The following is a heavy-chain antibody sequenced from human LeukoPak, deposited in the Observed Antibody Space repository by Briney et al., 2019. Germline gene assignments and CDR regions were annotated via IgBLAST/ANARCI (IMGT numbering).Heavy chain of an antibody. J-gene: IGHJ3*02. D-gene: IGHD3-16*01. Sequence: SATLSLTCTVSGGSISRYYRSWIRQPAGKGLEWIGRIYTSGSTNYNPSLKSRVTMSVDASKNQFSLKLSSVTAADTAVYYCARTIRGGHRAFDIWGQGTMVTVSS. CDR3: ARTIRGGHRAFDI. CDR2: IYTSGST. V-gene: IGHV4-4*07. CDR1: GGSISRYY.